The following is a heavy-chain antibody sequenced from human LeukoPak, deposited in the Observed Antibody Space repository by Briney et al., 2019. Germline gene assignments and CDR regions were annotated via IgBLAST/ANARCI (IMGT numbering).Heavy chain of an antibody. CDR3: ARSTMIVVDGAFDI. D-gene: IGHD3-22*01. CDR1: GDSIY. J-gene: IGHJ3*02. V-gene: IGHV4-59*12. Sequence: SETLSLTCSVSGDSIYWSWVRQSPGKGLQWIGTVFSGGATSYSPSLASRVTMSLDKSKSHFSLKLSSVTAADTAVYYCARSTMIVVDGAFDIWGQGTMVTVSS. CDR2: VFSGGAT.